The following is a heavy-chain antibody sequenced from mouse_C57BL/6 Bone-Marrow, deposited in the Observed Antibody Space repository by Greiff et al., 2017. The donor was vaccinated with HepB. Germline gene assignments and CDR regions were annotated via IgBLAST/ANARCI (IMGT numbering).Heavy chain of an antibody. CDR1: GYAFTNYL. CDR3: ARRDYYGSSYDDY. V-gene: IGHV1-54*01. D-gene: IGHD1-1*01. Sequence: VQLKQSGAELVRPGTSVKVSCKASGYAFTNYLIEWVKQRPGQGLEWIGVINPGSGGTNYNEKFKGKATLTADKSSSTAYMQLSSLTSEDSAVYFCARRDYYGSSYDDYWGQGTTLTVSS. CDR2: INPGSGGT. J-gene: IGHJ2*01.